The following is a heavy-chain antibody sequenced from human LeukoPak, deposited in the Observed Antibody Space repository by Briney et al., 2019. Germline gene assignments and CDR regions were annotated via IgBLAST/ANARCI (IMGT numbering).Heavy chain of an antibody. CDR3: ARDRSSWSPFYYFDY. V-gene: IGHV3-33*01. J-gene: IGHJ4*02. CDR2: IWFDGSNK. Sequence: PGRSLRLSCAAPRFTFSNYCMHWVRQAPGKGLEWVAVIWFDGSNKYYADSVKGRFTISRDNSKNTLFLLMNGLRAEDTAVYYCARDRSSWSPFYYFDYWGRGTLVTVSS. CDR1: RFTFSNYC. D-gene: IGHD6-13*01.